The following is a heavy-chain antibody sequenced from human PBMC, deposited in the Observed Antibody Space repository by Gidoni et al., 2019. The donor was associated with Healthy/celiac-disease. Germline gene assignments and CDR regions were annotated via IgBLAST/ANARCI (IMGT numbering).Heavy chain of an antibody. D-gene: IGHD3-10*01. V-gene: IGHV3-21*01. CDR1: GFTFSSYS. Sequence: EVQLVESGGGLVKPGGSLRLSCAASGFTFSSYSMNWVRQAPGKGLEWVSSISSSSSYIYYADSVKGRFTISRDNAKNSLYLQMNSLRAEDTAVYYCARDALSGFGELLMGIDPWGQGTLVTVSS. J-gene: IGHJ5*02. CDR3: ARDALSGFGELLMGIDP. CDR2: ISSSSSYI.